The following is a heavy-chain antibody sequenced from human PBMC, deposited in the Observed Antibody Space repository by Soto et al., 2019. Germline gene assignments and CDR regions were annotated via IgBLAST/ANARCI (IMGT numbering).Heavy chain of an antibody. D-gene: IGHD6-13*01. V-gene: IGHV4-39*01. CDR3: AGEQQLVRYHYYYYGMDV. CDR2: IYYSGST. J-gene: IGHJ6*02. Sequence: SETLSLTCTVSGGSISSSSYYWGWIRQPPGKGLEWIGSIYYSGSTYYNPSLKNRVTISVDTSKNQFSLKLSSVTAADTAVYYCAGEQQLVRYHYYYYGMDVWGQGTTVTVSS. CDR1: GGSISSSSYY.